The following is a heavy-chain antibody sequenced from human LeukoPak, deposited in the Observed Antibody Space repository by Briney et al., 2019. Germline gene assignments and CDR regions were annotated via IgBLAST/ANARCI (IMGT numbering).Heavy chain of an antibody. CDR3: AKDRPEDYDFWGGYYGDY. CDR2: ISGSGGST. D-gene: IGHD3-3*01. Sequence: PGGSLRLSCAASGFTFSSYAMSWVRQAPGKGLEWVSAISGSGGSTYYAGSVKGRFTISRDNSKNTLYLQMNSLRAEDTAVYYCAKDRPEDYDFWGGYYGDYWGQGTLVTVSS. CDR1: GFTFSSYA. J-gene: IGHJ4*02. V-gene: IGHV3-23*01.